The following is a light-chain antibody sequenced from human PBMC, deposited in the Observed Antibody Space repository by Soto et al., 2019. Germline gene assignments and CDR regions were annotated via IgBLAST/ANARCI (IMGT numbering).Light chain of an antibody. CDR2: TAS. J-gene: IGKJ3*01. CDR1: QSISNY. CDR3: QQAASFPFT. Sequence: DIQMTQSPSSLSPSVGDRVTITCRAGQSISNYLNWYQQKPGKAPKLLIYTASTLETGVPSRFSGSGSGTDFTLTISSLQPEDAAIYSCQQAASFPFTFGPGAKV. V-gene: IGKV1-39*01.